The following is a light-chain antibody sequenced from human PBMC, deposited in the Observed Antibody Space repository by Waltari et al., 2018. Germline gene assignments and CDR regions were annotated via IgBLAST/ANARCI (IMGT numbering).Light chain of an antibody. J-gene: IGKJ1*01. Sequence: EIVMTQSPATLSVFPGERATLSCRASQGIRSNLAWYKHKPGQAPRLLIYGASTSATGIPARFSGSGSGTEFTLTISSLQSEDFAVYFCQQYDNWLGTFGQGTKVEIK. CDR2: GAS. CDR3: QQYDNWLGT. V-gene: IGKV3-15*01. CDR1: QGIRSN.